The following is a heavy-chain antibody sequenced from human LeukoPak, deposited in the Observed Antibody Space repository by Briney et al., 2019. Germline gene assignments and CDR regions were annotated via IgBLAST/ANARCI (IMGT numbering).Heavy chain of an antibody. J-gene: IGHJ5*02. Sequence: SVKVACKASGGTFSSYAISWVRQAPGQGLEWMGRIIPIFGIANDAQKFQGRVTITADKSTSTAYMELRSLRSEDTAVYYCARQEDCSGGSCYSFIWFDPWGQGTLVTVSS. CDR3: ARQEDCSGGSCYSFIWFDP. CDR1: GGTFSSYA. CDR2: IIPIFGIA. V-gene: IGHV1-69*04. D-gene: IGHD2-15*01.